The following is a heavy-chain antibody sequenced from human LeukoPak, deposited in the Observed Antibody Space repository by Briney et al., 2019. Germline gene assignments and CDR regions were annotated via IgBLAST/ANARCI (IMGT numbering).Heavy chain of an antibody. J-gene: IGHJ4*02. CDR3: ARDTSGHSYGIGGGEIIDY. D-gene: IGHD5-18*01. CDR2: INSDGSST. CDR1: GFTFSSYW. Sequence: GGSLRLSCPASGFTFSSYWMHWVRQAPGKGLVWVSRINSDGSSTSYADSVKGRFTISRDNAKNTLYLQMNSLRAEDTAVDYCARDTSGHSYGIGGGEIIDYWGQGTLATVSS. V-gene: IGHV3-74*01.